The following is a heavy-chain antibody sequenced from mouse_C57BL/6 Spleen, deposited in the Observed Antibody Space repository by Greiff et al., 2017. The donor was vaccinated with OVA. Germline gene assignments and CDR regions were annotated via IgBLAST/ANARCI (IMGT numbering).Heavy chain of an antibody. CDR2: IDPSDSET. J-gene: IGHJ4*01. CDR3: ARREDYAMDY. V-gene: IGHV1-52*01. Sequence: VKLQQPGAELVRPGSSVKLSCKASGYTFTSYWMHWVKQRPIQGLEWIGNIDPSDSETHYNQKFKDKATLTVDKSSSTAYMQLSSLTSEDSAVYYCARREDYAMDYWGQGTSVTVSS. CDR1: GYTFTSYW.